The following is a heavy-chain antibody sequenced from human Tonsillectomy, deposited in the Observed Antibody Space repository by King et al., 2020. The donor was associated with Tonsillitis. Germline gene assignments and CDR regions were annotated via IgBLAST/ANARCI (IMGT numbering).Heavy chain of an antibody. J-gene: IGHJ4*02. CDR2: ISGSGGST. V-gene: IGHV3-23*04. CDR3: AKGLTYYDNLRGIVFDY. CDR1: GFTFSSYA. Sequence: VQLVESGGGLVQPGGSLRLSCAASGFTFSSYAMSWVRQAPGKGLEWVSAISGSGGSTYYADSVKGRFTISRDNSKNTLYLQMNSLTAEDTAVYYCAKGLTYYDNLRGIVFDYWGQGTLVTVSS. D-gene: IGHD3-22*01.